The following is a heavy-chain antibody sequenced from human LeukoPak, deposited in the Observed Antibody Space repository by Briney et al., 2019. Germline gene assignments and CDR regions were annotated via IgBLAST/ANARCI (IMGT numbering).Heavy chain of an antibody. D-gene: IGHD3-10*01. CDR3: ARDDHYGSGSYWYYYYGMDV. CDR2: IWYDGSNK. J-gene: IGHJ6*02. V-gene: IGHV3-33*01. Sequence: PGGSLRLSCAASGFTFSSYGMHWVRQAPGKGLEWVAVIWYDGSNKYYADSVKGRFTISRDNSKNTLYLRMNSLRAEDTAVYYCARDDHYGSGSYWYYYYGMDVWGQGTTVTVSS. CDR1: GFTFSSYG.